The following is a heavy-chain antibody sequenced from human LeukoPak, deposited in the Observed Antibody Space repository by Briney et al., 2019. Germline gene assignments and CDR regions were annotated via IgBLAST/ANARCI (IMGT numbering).Heavy chain of an antibody. D-gene: IGHD6-13*01. CDR2: INSDGSST. V-gene: IGHV3-74*01. CDR3: ASLDIAAAENFDY. CDR1: GFTFSSYS. Sequence: GGSLRLSCADSGFTFSSYSMNWVRQAPGKGLVWVSRINSDGSSTSYADSVKGRFTISRDNAKNTLYLQMNSLRAEDTAVYYCASLDIAAAENFDYWGQGTLVTVSS. J-gene: IGHJ4*02.